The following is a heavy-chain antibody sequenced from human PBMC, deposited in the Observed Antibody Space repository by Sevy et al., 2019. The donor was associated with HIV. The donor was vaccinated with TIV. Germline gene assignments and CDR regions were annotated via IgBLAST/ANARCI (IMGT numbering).Heavy chain of an antibody. D-gene: IGHD6-13*01. CDR2: IWYDGSNK. CDR3: AREGAAAGEFDY. CDR1: GFTFSSYG. J-gene: IGHJ4*02. V-gene: IGHV3-33*01. Sequence: GGCLRLSCAASGFTFSSYGMHWVRQAPGKGLEWVVVIWYDGSNKYYADSVKGRFTISRDNSKNTLYLQMNSLRAEDTAVYYCAREGAAAGEFDYWGQGTLVTVSS.